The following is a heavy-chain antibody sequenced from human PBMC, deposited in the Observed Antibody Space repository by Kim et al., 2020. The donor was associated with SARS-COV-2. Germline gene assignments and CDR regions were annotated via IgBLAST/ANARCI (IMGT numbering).Heavy chain of an antibody. D-gene: IGHD5-18*01. CDR1: GFTFSSYS. CDR2: ISSSSSYI. J-gene: IGHJ4*02. CDR3: ARGDTSGFDY. Sequence: GGSLRLSCAASGFTFSSYSMNWVRQAPGKGLEWVSSISSSSSYIYYADSVKGRFTISRDNAKNSLYLQMNSLRAEDMAVYYCARGDTSGFDYWGQGTLVTVSS. V-gene: IGHV3-21*04.